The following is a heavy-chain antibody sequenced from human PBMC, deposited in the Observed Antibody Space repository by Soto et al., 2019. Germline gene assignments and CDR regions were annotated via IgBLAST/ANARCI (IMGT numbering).Heavy chain of an antibody. V-gene: IGHV3-9*01. D-gene: IGHD6-6*01. CDR3: AKDLMGIYSSSDY. CDR2: ISWNSGSI. Sequence: EVQLVESGGGLVQPGRSLRLSCAASGFTFDDYAMHWVRQAPGKGLEWVSGISWNSGSIGYADSVKGRFTISRDNAKNSLYLQMNSLRAEDTAVYYCAKDLMGIYSSSDYWGQGTLVTVSS. CDR1: GFTFDDYA. J-gene: IGHJ4*02.